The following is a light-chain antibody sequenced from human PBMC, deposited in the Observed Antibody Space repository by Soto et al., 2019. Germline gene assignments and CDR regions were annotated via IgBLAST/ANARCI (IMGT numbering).Light chain of an antibody. Sequence: DIQMTQSPSTLSASVGDSVTITCQASQNISRWLAWYQQKPGKAPKLLIYDVSSFEGGVPSRFSGSGSGTEFTLTISSLQPDDVATYFCQHYKTYYRTFGQGTKVDIK. CDR3: QHYKTYYRT. V-gene: IGKV1-5*01. CDR1: QNISRW. CDR2: DVS. J-gene: IGKJ1*01.